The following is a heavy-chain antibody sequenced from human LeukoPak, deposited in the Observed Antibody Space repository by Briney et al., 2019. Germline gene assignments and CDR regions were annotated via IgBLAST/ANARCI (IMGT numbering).Heavy chain of an antibody. CDR2: ISRDGGST. CDR3: ARGEEFYGSGSYSDY. CDR1: GFIFDDSA. V-gene: IGHV3-43D*03. Sequence: GGSLRLSCAASGFIFDDSAMHWVRQAPGKGLEWVSLISRDGGSTYYADSVKGRFTISRDNSKNPLYLQMNSLRAEDTAVYYCARGEEFYGSGSYSDYWGQGTLVTVSS. D-gene: IGHD3-10*01. J-gene: IGHJ4*02.